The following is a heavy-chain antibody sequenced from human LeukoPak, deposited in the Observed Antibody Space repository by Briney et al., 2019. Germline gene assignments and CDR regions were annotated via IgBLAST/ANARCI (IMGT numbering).Heavy chain of an antibody. CDR3: ARQTSLMGYSSGLGFNY. Sequence: NASETLSLTCTVSGASISSWYWRWLRQPPGRGREGIGDIYGGGSTNYNPSLRSRVTISVDTSKKHFSLKLRSVTAADTAVYYCARQTSLMGYSSGLGFNYWGRGALVTVSS. J-gene: IGHJ4*02. CDR1: GASISSWY. V-gene: IGHV4-59*01. CDR2: IYGGGST. D-gene: IGHD6-19*01.